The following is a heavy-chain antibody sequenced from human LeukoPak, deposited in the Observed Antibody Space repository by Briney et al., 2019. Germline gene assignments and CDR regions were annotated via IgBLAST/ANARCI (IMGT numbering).Heavy chain of an antibody. CDR2: ISGSGGGT. J-gene: IGHJ4*02. CDR3: LPWMVRGVPFDY. D-gene: IGHD3-10*01. Sequence: PGGSLRLSCAASGFTFSSYAMSWVRQAPGKGLEWVSAISGSGGGTYYADSVKGRFTISRDNSKNTLYLQMNSLRAEDTAVYYCLPWMVRGVPFDYWGQGTLVTVSS. V-gene: IGHV3-23*01. CDR1: GFTFSSYA.